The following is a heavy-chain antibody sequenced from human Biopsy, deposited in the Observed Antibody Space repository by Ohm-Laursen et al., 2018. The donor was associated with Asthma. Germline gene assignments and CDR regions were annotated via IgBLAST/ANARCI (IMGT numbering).Heavy chain of an antibody. Sequence: GSSVKVSCKSLGGTFNTYVIGWVRQAPGQGLEWMGGINSVFGTTTYPQKFQDRVTITADDSTSTVHMELSSLRSEDTAVYYCARKAGSCISRTCYSLDFWGQGTLVTASS. CDR2: INSVFGTT. J-gene: IGHJ4*02. D-gene: IGHD2-2*01. V-gene: IGHV1-69*01. CDR1: GGTFNTYV. CDR3: ARKAGSCISRTCYSLDF.